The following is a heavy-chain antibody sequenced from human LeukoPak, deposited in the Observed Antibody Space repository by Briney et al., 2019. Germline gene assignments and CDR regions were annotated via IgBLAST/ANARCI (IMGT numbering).Heavy chain of an antibody. CDR1: GYTFTGYY. D-gene: IGHD3-22*01. CDR2: MNPNSGNT. Sequence: GASVKVSCKASGYTFTGYYMHWVRQATGQGLEWMGWMNPNSGNTGYAQKFQGRVTITRNTSISTAYMELSSLRSEDTAVYYCARGAIISPYYYDSSGAFDIWGQGTMVTVSS. V-gene: IGHV1-8*03. CDR3: ARGAIISPYYYDSSGAFDI. J-gene: IGHJ3*02.